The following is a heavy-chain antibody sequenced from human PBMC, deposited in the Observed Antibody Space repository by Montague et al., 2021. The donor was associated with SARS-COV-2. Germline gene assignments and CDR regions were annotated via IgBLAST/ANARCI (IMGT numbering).Heavy chain of an antibody. J-gene: IGHJ4*02. CDR1: GFTFSDYY. CDR3: AKAGGCTSAGCYSFDY. Sequence: SLRLSCAASGFTFSDYYLNWIRHSLGKGLEWMSFISSSGGHTNYADSVKGRFTVSRDNAKNSVYLEMNTLRAEDTAVYYCAKAGGCTSAGCYSFDYWGQGALVTVSS. D-gene: IGHD2-2*02. CDR2: ISSSGGHT. V-gene: IGHV3-11*05.